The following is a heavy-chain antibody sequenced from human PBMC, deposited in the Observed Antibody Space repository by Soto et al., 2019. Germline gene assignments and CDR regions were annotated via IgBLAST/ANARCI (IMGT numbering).Heavy chain of an antibody. J-gene: IGHJ4*02. CDR2: ISSSSSYT. CDR3: ARSRRGYSSGWLVTFEY. D-gene: IGHD6-19*01. Sequence: GGSLRLSCAASGFTFSDYYMSWIRQAPGKGLEWVSYISSSSSYTNYADSVKGRFTISRDNAKNSLYLQMNSLRAEDTAVYYCARSRRGYSSGWLVTFEYWGQGTLVTVS. V-gene: IGHV3-11*06. CDR1: GFTFSDYY.